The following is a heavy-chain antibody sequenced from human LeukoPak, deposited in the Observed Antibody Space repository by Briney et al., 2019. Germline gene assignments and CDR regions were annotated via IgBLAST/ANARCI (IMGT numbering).Heavy chain of an antibody. J-gene: IGHJ4*02. Sequence: GGSLRLSCAASGFTFSSYAMSWVRQAPGKGLEWVSAISGSGGSTYYADSVKGRFTISRDNSKNTLYLQMNSLRAEDTAVYYCAKGTGGYSYGSHSGMISDYWGQGTLVTVSS. CDR1: GFTFSSYA. CDR2: ISGSGGST. D-gene: IGHD5-18*01. V-gene: IGHV3-23*01. CDR3: AKGTGGYSYGSHSGMISDY.